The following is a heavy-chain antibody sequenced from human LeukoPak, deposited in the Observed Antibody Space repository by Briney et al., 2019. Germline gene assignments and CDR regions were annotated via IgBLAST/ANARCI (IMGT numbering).Heavy chain of an antibody. CDR1: GFTLSSYQ. V-gene: IGHV3-48*03. Sequence: GGSLRLSCAGSGFTLSSYQMHWVRQAPGKGLEWVSYIKNGGSTIFYADSVKDRFTISRDDAKKSLYLQMNTLRAEDTAIYYCERETRGAFDYWGQGTLVTVSS. CDR3: ERETRGAFDY. J-gene: IGHJ4*02. CDR2: IKNGGSTI. D-gene: IGHD4/OR15-4a*01.